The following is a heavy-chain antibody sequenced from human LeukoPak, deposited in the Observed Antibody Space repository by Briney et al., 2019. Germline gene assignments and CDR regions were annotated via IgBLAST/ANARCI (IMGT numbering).Heavy chain of an antibody. CDR3: ARDQEGFDY. V-gene: IGHV1-46*01. CDR1: GYTFTSNY. Sequence: ASVKVSCKASGYTFTSNYIHWVRQAPGQGLEWMGMIYPRDGSTSCAQKFQGRVTVARDTSTSTVHMELSGLRSEDTAVYYCARDQEGFDYWGQGTLVTVSS. J-gene: IGHJ4*02. CDR2: IYPRDGST.